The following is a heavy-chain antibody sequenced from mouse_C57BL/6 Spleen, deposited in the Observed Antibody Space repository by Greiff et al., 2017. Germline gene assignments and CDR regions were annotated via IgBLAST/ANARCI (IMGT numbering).Heavy chain of an antibody. Sequence: QVQLQQPGAELVRPGSSVKLSCKASGYTFTSYWMHWVKQRPIQGLEWIGNIYPSDSETHYNQKFKDKATLTVDKSSSTADMQLSSLTSEDSAVYYCARAPGSSYYYAMDYWGQGTSVTVSS. J-gene: IGHJ4*01. CDR3: ARAPGSSYYYAMDY. CDR2: IYPSDSET. CDR1: GYTFTSYW. D-gene: IGHD1-1*01. V-gene: IGHV1-52*01.